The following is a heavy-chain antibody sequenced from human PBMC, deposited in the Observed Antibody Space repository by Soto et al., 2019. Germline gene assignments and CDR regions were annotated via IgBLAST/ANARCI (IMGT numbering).Heavy chain of an antibody. CDR2: IYYTGST. Sequence: PSETLSLTCTASGGSISSYYWSWIRQPPGKGLEWIGFIYYTGSTKYNPSLQSRVTISVDTSKKLFSLKLSSVTAADTTVYYCARQGWNQRRNAFDIWGQGTMVTVSS. D-gene: IGHD1-1*01. CDR3: ARQGWNQRRNAFDI. J-gene: IGHJ3*02. CDR1: GGSISSYY. V-gene: IGHV4-59*08.